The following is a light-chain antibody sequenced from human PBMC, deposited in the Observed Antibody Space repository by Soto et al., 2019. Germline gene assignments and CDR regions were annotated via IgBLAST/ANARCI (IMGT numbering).Light chain of an antibody. CDR2: AAS. V-gene: IGKV1-9*01. CDR3: QKLNSYPIT. CDR1: QGISSY. Sequence: DIQLTQAPSFLSASVGDGVTITCRASQGISSYLAWYQQKPGKAPKLLIYAASTLQSGVPSRFSGSGSGTEFTLTISSLQPEDFATYYCQKLNSYPITFGQGTRLEIK. J-gene: IGKJ5*01.